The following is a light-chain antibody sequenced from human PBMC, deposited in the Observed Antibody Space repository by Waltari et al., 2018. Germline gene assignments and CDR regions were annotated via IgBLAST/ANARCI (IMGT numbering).Light chain of an antibody. V-gene: IGKV3-15*01. CDR2: DAS. CDR3: QHYDNWPPWT. Sequence: EIVMTQSPDTLSVSPGERVTLSCRASQIVTRNLAWYLQKPGQGPRLLIYDASTRATGVPARFIGSGSGTDFTLTISSLQSEDFGVYYCQHYDNWPPWTFGQGTRVEIK. CDR1: QIVTRN. J-gene: IGKJ1*01.